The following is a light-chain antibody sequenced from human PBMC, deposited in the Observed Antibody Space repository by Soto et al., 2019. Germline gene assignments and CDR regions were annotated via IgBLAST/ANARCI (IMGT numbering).Light chain of an antibody. V-gene: IGKV1-39*01. CDR2: VAS. CDR1: QIINIY. Sequence: DIQMTQSPSSLSASVGDSVTITCRASQIINIYLSWYQQKPGKAPKLLINVASTLQGGVPSRFSGSGSGTEFTLAISSLQPEDSATYYCQQSFSTPQTFGGGTKVDIK. J-gene: IGKJ4*01. CDR3: QQSFSTPQT.